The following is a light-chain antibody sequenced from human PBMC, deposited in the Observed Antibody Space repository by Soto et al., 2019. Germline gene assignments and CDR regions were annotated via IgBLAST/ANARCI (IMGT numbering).Light chain of an antibody. CDR1: QTVSKNY. V-gene: IGKV3-20*01. CDR2: AAS. CDR3: PQYAVSPIT. Sequence: ETVLTQSPVTLSLSPGEGATLSCRASQTVSKNYLAWYQQKAGQAPRLVIYAASTRATGIPDGFSGSGSGTDFTLTISRLEPEDFAVFYCPQYAVSPITFGQGTRLEI. J-gene: IGKJ5*01.